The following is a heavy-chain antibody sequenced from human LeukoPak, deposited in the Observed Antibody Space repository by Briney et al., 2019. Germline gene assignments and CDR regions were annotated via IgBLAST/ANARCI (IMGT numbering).Heavy chain of an antibody. CDR3: AKVGARGCSSSTCLIY. J-gene: IGHJ4*02. CDR2: ISGSGDTT. CDR1: GFTFRSYA. D-gene: IGHD2-2*01. Sequence: PGGSLRLSCAASGFTFRSYAMSWVRQAPGKGLEWVSAISGSGDTTYYADSVKGRFTISRDNSKNTLYLQMNSLRPEDTAVYYCAKVGARGCSSSTCLIYWGQGTLVTVSS. V-gene: IGHV3-23*01.